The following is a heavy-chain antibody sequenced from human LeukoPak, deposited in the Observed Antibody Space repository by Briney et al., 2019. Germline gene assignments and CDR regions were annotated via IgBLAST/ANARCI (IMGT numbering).Heavy chain of an antibody. J-gene: IGHJ5*02. CDR1: GFTFSSYS. D-gene: IGHD6-19*01. CDR2: ISSSSSYI. V-gene: IGHV3-21*01. Sequence: PGGSLRLSCAASGFTFSSYSMNWVRQAPGKGLEWVSSISSSSSYIYYADSVKGRFTISRDNAKNSLYLQMNGLRAEDTAVYYCARDSSGWYDHWGQGTLVTVSS. CDR3: ARDSSGWYDH.